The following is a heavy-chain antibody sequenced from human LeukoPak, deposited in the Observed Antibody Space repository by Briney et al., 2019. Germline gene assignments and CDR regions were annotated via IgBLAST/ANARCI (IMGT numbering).Heavy chain of an antibody. J-gene: IGHJ4*02. CDR1: GYTLTELS. V-gene: IGHV1-24*01. CDR2: FDPEDGET. CDR3: ARSGKLGATEDDY. Sequence: ASVKVSCKVSGYTLTELSMHWVRQAPGKGLEWMGGFDPEDGETIYAQKFQGRVTMTEDTSTSTAYMELRSLRSDDTAVYYCARSGKLGATEDDYWGQGTLVTVSS. D-gene: IGHD1-26*01.